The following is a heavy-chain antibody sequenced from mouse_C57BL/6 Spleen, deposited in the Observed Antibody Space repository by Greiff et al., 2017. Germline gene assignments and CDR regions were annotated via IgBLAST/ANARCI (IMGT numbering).Heavy chain of an antibody. J-gene: IGHJ1*03. Sequence: EVNVVESGGGLVKPGGSLKLSCAASGFTFSSYTMSWVRQTPEKRLEWVATMSGGGGNTYYPDSVKGRFTISRDNAKNTLYLQMSSLRSEDTALYYCARQHYGSSRRYFDVWGTGTTVTVSS. D-gene: IGHD1-1*01. CDR1: GFTFSSYT. V-gene: IGHV5-9*01. CDR3: ARQHYGSSRRYFDV. CDR2: MSGGGGNT.